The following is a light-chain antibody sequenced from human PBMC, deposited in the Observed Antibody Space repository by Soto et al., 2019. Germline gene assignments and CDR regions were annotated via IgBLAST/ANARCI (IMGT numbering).Light chain of an antibody. V-gene: IGLV1-40*01. CDR2: HNN. Sequence: QSVLTQPPSVSGAPGQTVTISCTGSSSNIGAGYDVHWCQHLPGTAPKLLIYHNNIRPSGVTDRFSGSKSGTSASLAITGLQDEDEADYYCQSFELSLSGPIFGGGTKLTVL. CDR1: SSNIGAGYD. CDR3: QSFELSLSGPI. J-gene: IGLJ2*01.